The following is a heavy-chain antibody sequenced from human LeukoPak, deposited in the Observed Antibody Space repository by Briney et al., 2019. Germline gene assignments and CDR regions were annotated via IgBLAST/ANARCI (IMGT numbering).Heavy chain of an antibody. CDR3: ARITFGGVVSPADY. J-gene: IGHJ4*02. D-gene: IGHD3-16*01. CDR1: GFTFRSYA. V-gene: IGHV3-23*01. Sequence: GGSLRLSCAASGFTFRSYAMSWVRQAPGKGLEWVSAISGSGGSTYYADSVKGRFTISRDNSKNTLYLQMNSLRAEDTAVYYCARITFGGVVSPADYWGQGTLVTVSS. CDR2: ISGSGGST.